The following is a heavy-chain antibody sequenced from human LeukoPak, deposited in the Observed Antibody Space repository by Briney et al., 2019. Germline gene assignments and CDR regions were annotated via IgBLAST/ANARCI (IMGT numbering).Heavy chain of an antibody. CDR3: ARGPNSTWSGLDF. V-gene: IGHV3-74*01. D-gene: IGHD6-6*01. CDR2: ISPTGSTT. Sequence: AVSLRLSCIASGFSFSGHWMHWARQLPGKGRVCVSRISPTGSTTSSADFVKRRFTVSSTTANTTLYLNGNNLRAEATAVYYCARGPNSTWSGLDFWGHGTLLTVSS. J-gene: IGHJ4*01. CDR1: GFSFSGHW.